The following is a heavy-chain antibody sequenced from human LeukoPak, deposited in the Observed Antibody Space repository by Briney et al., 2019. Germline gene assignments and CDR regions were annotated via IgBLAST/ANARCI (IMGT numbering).Heavy chain of an antibody. D-gene: IGHD1-26*01. Sequence: PSETLSLTCGVYGGSFTSYYLSWIRRPPGKGLEWIGEINHSGSTNYNPSLKSRVTISVDTSKNQFSLKLSSVTAADTAVYYCARDWDLWELPAGDAFDIWGQGTMVTVSS. CDR3: ARDWDLWELPAGDAFDI. V-gene: IGHV4-34*01. J-gene: IGHJ3*02. CDR1: GGSFTSYY. CDR2: INHSGST.